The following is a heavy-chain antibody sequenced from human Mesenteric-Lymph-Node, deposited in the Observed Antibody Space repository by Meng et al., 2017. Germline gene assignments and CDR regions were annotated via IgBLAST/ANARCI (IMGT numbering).Heavy chain of an antibody. CDR2: IRQDGSDK. CDR3: VSGRAFAS. D-gene: IGHD3-10*01. V-gene: IGHV3-7*01. Sequence: GESLKISCVGSRFTFNSYWMTWVRQAPGKGLEWVASIRQDGSDKYYVDSVKGRFTISRDNAKNSLYLQMDSLRAEDTAVYYCVSGRAFASWGQGTLVTVSS. CDR1: RFTFNSYW. J-gene: IGHJ4*02.